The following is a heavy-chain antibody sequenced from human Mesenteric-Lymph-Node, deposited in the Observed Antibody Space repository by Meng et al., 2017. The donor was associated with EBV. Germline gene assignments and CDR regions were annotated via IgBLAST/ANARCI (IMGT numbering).Heavy chain of an antibody. CDR1: GGSISSGGYS. V-gene: IGHV4-30-2*01. CDR2: IYQSGST. D-gene: IGHD5-12*01. Sequence: QFHPRGPRPTLVKSPPTPSLTAAVSGGSISSGGYSWSWIRQPPGKGLEWIGYIYQSGSTYYTPSLKSRVTIIVDRSKNQFSLKLSSVTAADTAVYYCARGGGEYSGYDPKWLDPWGQGTLVTVSS. J-gene: IGHJ5*02. CDR3: ARGGGEYSGYDPKWLDP.